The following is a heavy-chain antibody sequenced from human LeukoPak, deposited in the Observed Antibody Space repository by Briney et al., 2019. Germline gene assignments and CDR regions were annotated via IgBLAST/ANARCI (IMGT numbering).Heavy chain of an antibody. CDR3: GRSYQGRDFDY. CDR2: IYHSGST. CDR1: GYSISSGYY. V-gene: IGHV4-38-2*02. J-gene: IGHJ4*02. Sequence: PSETLSLTCTVSGYSISSGYYWGWIRQPPGKGLEWIGSIYHSGSTYYNPSLKSRVTISVDTSKNQFSLKLSSVTAADTAVYYCGRSYQGRDFDYWGQGTLVTVSS.